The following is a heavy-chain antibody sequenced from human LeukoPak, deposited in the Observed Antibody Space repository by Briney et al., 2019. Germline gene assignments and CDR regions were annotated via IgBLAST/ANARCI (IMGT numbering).Heavy chain of an antibody. CDR2: ISHDGSVK. J-gene: IGHJ5*01. D-gene: IGHD6-19*01. Sequence: GGSLRLSCAAPGFTFNNYGMQWVRQTPGKGLEWVTVISHDGSVKHYADSVKGRFTISRDTSKNTVYLQMNSLRPEDTAVYYCAKEGTTYSSTWFDSWGQGTLVTVSS. V-gene: IGHV3-30*18. CDR3: AKEGTTYSSTWFDS. CDR1: GFTFNNYG.